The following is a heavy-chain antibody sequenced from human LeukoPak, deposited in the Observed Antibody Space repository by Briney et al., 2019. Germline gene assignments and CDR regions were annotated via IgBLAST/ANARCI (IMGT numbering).Heavy chain of an antibody. Sequence: GGSLRLSCAASGFDFSKFWMSWVHQAPGKGPEWVADIKQDGSDQRYVGSVKGRFSISRDNAKNSLYLQMSSLRAEDTAVYYCARWTYNGGWFYDYWGQGTLVTVSS. J-gene: IGHJ4*02. CDR3: ARWTYNGGWFYDY. CDR2: IKQDGSDQ. D-gene: IGHD6-19*01. V-gene: IGHV3-7*04. CDR1: GFDFSKFW.